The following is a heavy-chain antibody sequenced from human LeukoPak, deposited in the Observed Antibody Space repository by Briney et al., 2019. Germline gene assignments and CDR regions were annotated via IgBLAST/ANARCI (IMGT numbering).Heavy chain of an antibody. V-gene: IGHV1-3*01. J-gene: IGHJ6*02. CDR2: INAGNGNT. Sequence: ASVKVSCKATGYSFTSYDMHWVRQAPGQRLEWMGWINAGNGNTKYSQKFQGRVTITRDTSASTAYMELSSLRSEDTAVYYCARSYYYDSSGYYSYYYGMDVWGQGTTVTVSS. CDR1: GYSFTSYD. CDR3: ARSYYYDSSGYYSYYYGMDV. D-gene: IGHD3-22*01.